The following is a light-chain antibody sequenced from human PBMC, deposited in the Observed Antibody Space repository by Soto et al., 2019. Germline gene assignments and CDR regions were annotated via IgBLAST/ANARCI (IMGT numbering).Light chain of an antibody. CDR1: NNDIGGYTY. J-gene: IGLJ1*01. Sequence: QSALTQPPAASGSPGQSVTISCTGSNNDIGGYTYVSWHQQLPGRAPKLLMYEVNKRPSGIADRFSGSKSGKTASLTVSGRQPEDEAEYFCSSYSRGINYVFGTGTKVTVL. V-gene: IGLV2-8*01. CDR2: EVN. CDR3: SSYSRGINYV.